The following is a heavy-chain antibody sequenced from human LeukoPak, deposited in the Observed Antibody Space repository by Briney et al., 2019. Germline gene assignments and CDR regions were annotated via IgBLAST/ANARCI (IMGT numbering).Heavy chain of an antibody. J-gene: IGHJ5*02. CDR3: ARHRAYRSGTSCYGSSPTNWFDP. V-gene: IGHV4-59*08. D-gene: IGHD2-2*01. CDR1: GGSISSYY. CDR2: IYYSGST. Sequence: SETLSLTCTVSGGSISSYYWSWIRQPPGKGLEWIGYIYYSGSTNYNPSLKSRVTISVDTSKNQFSLKLSSVTAADTAVYYCARHRAYRSGTSCYGSSPTNWFDPWGQGTLVTVSS.